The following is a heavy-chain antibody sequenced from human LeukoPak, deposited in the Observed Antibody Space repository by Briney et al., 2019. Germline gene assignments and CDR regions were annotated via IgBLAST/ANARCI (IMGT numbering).Heavy chain of an antibody. CDR1: GFTVSSNY. D-gene: IGHD1-26*01. V-gene: IGHV3-66*01. Sequence: GGSLRLSCAASGFTVSSNYMSWVRQAPGEGLEWVSVIYSGGRTYYADSVKGRFTISRDNSKNTLYPQMNSLRAEDTALYYCARAFNSGSSDYWGQGTLVTVSS. J-gene: IGHJ4*02. CDR2: IYSGGRT. CDR3: ARAFNSGSSDY.